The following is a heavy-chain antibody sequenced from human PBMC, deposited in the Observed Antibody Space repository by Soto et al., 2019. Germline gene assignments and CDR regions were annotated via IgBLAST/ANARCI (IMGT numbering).Heavy chain of an antibody. CDR1: GGSISSSNW. Sequence: QVQLQESGPGLVKPSGTLSLTCAVSGGSISSSNWWSWVRQPPGKGLEWIGEIYHSGSTNYNPSLKSRLTISVDKSKNQFSLKLSSVTAADTAVYYCARDRNDFDLPNWFDPWGQGTVVTVSS. J-gene: IGHJ5*02. V-gene: IGHV4-4*02. CDR2: IYHSGST. D-gene: IGHD3-3*01. CDR3: ARDRNDFDLPNWFDP.